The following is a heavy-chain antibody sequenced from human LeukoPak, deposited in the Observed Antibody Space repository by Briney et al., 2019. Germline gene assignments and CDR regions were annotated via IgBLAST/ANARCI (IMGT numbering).Heavy chain of an antibody. CDR2: IYYTGTT. CDR3: ARGRGSLASILDY. V-gene: IGHV4-39*01. CDR1: GGSSIRSSSY. J-gene: IGHJ4*02. Sequence: PSETLSLTCTVSGGSSIRSSSYWAWIRQPPGEGLEWVASIYYTGTTYYNPSIKSRVTISMDTSKNQFSLKLSSVTAADTAVYYCARGRGSLASILDYWGRGTLATVSS. D-gene: IGHD6-6*01.